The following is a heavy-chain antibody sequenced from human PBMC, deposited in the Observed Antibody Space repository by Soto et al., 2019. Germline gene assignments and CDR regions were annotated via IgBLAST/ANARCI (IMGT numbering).Heavy chain of an antibody. Sequence: GGSLRLSCAASGFTFSDYYMSWIRQAPGKGLEWVSYISSSGSTIYYADSVKGRFTISRDNAKNSLYLQMNSLRAEDTAVYYCARLLKNVDTAMALGNNWFDPWGQGTLVTVSS. CDR3: ARLLKNVDTAMALGNNWFDP. D-gene: IGHD5-18*01. CDR2: ISSSGSTI. J-gene: IGHJ5*02. V-gene: IGHV3-11*01. CDR1: GFTFSDYY.